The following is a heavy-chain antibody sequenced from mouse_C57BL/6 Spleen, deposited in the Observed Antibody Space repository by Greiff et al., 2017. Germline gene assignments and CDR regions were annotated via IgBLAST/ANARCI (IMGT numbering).Heavy chain of an antibody. CDR3: ARTYYCGSSSFAY. Sequence: EVQGVESGGGLVKPGGSLKLSCAASGFTFSDYGMHWVRQAPEKGLEWVAYISSGSSTIYYADTVKGRVTISRDNAKNTLFLQMTSRRSEDTAMYYCARTYYCGSSSFAYWGQGTLVTVSA. D-gene: IGHD1-1*01. J-gene: IGHJ3*01. V-gene: IGHV5-17*01. CDR1: GFTFSDYG. CDR2: ISSGSSTI.